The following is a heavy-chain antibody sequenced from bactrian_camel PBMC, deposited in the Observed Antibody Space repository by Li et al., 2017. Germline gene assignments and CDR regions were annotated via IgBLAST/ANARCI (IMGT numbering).Heavy chain of an antibody. D-gene: IGHD3*01. Sequence: VQLVESGGGSAQAGGSLRLSCTVSGHTYTSVCMGWFRQVPGKAREGVASIDKDGIVALADSVKGRFTISRDNNEATVHLQMNSLKPEDAGMYVCAAARIGGQDTFTRWERCSFGFWGQGTQVTVS. CDR2: IDKDGIV. J-gene: IGHJ6*01. V-gene: IGHV3S9*01. CDR1: GHTYTSVC. CDR3: AAARIGGQDTFTRWERCSFGF.